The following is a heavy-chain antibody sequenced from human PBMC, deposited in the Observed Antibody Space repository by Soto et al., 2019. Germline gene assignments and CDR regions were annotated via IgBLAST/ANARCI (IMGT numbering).Heavy chain of an antibody. J-gene: IGHJ3*02. CDR1: GYTFTTYG. D-gene: IGHD6-19*01. Sequence: QVQLVQSGAEVKLPGASVKVSCTASGYTFTTYGIHWVRQAPGQRPEWWGWINGGDGSTKYSEKFQGRVTITGDTSANTVYMEVNSLKSEDTAVYYCSRESTHSGDWYRHHGFDTWGQGTVVAVSS. CDR2: INGGDGST. V-gene: IGHV1-3*01. CDR3: SRESTHSGDWYRHHGFDT.